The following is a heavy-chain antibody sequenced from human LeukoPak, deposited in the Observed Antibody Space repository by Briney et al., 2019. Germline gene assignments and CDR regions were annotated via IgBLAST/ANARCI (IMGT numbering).Heavy chain of an antibody. D-gene: IGHD1-7*01. J-gene: IGHJ6*03. Sequence: PSETLSLTCTVSGGSISSYYWSWLRQPPGKGLEWIGYIYYSGSTNYNPSLKSRVTISVDTSKNQFSLKLSSVTAADTAVYYCARVGTGTTSGAHYYYYYMDVWGKGTTVTVSS. V-gene: IGHV4-59*01. CDR2: IYYSGST. CDR1: GGSISSYY. CDR3: ARVGTGTTSGAHYYYYYMDV.